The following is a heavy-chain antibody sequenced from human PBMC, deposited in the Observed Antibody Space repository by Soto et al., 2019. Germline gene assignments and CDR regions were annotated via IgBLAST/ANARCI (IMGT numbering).Heavy chain of an antibody. J-gene: IGHJ4*02. CDR3: ARDSSAWFYFDN. V-gene: IGHV4-31*03. Sequence: QVQLQESGPGLVKPSQTLSLTCTVSGGSITSGTDYWSWIRQLPGKGLEWIGNISNTGGTSYNPSLKSRVIISIDTSKNQFSLKVSSVTAADTAVYFCARDSSAWFYFDNWGQGTLVTISS. D-gene: IGHD6-19*01. CDR2: ISNTGGT. CDR1: GGSITSGTDY.